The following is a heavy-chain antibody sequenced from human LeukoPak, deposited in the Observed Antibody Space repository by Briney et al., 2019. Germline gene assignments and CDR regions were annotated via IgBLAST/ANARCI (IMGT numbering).Heavy chain of an antibody. CDR2: IIPILGIA. Sequence: SVKVSCKASGGTFSSYAISWVRQAPGQGLEWMGRIIPILGIANYAQKCQGRVTITADKSTSTAYMELSSLRSEDTAVYYCARDPGNSGYVKENDYWGQGTLVTVSS. V-gene: IGHV1-69*04. CDR1: GGTFSSYA. D-gene: IGHD5-12*01. J-gene: IGHJ4*02. CDR3: ARDPGNSGYVKENDY.